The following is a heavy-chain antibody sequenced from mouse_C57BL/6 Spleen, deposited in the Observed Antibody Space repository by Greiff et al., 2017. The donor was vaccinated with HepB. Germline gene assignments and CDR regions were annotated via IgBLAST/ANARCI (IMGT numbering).Heavy chain of an antibody. CDR3: ASFYGNYRFAY. J-gene: IGHJ3*01. V-gene: IGHV5-4*03. CDR1: GFTFSSYA. Sequence: DVMLVESGGGLVKPGGSLKLSCAASGFTFSSYAISWVRHTPEKRLEWVATISDGGSYTYYPDNVKGRFTISRDNAKNNLYLQMSHLKSEDTAMYYCASFYGNYRFAYWGQGTLVTVSA. CDR2: ISDGGSYT. D-gene: IGHD2-1*01.